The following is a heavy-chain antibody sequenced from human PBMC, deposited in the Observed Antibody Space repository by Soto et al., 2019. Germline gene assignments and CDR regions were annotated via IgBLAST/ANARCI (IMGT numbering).Heavy chain of an antibody. CDR3: ARDHI. J-gene: IGHJ4*02. Sequence: EVQLVESGGGLVQPGESLRLSCAASGFTFSTSWMSWVRQAPGKGLEWVANIKEDGSERYYVDSVRGRFTISRGNAKNSLSLQMNSLRAEDTAVYYCARDHIWGQGTLVTVSS. CDR1: GFTFSTSW. CDR2: IKEDGSER. V-gene: IGHV3-7*01.